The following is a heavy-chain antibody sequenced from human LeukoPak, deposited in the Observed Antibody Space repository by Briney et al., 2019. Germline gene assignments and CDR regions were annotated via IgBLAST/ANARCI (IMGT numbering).Heavy chain of an antibody. CDR2: IYYNGGT. Sequence: SENLSLTCTVSGDSISSGTYYWGWIRQPPGKGLEWIGNIYYNGGTYYSPSLKSRVTISVDPSKNQFSLKLSSVTAADTAVYYCARRMIRGRGSFDYWGQGTLVTVSS. J-gene: IGHJ4*02. CDR1: GDSISSGTYY. D-gene: IGHD3-22*01. V-gene: IGHV4-39*07. CDR3: ARRMIRGRGSFDY.